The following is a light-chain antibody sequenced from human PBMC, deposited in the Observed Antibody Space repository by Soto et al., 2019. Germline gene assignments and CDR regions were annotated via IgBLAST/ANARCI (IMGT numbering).Light chain of an antibody. CDR1: QSISSW. Sequence: DIQMTQSPSTLSASVGDRVTITCRASQSISSWLAWYQRKPGKAPKLLIYKASTLESGGPSRFSGSGSGTEFTLTISSLQPDDFATYYCQQYISYSTFGQGTKVEIK. V-gene: IGKV1-5*03. J-gene: IGKJ1*01. CDR3: QQYISYST. CDR2: KAS.